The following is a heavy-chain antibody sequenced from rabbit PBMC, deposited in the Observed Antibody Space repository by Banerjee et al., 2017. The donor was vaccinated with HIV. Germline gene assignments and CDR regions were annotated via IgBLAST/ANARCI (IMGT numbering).Heavy chain of an antibody. CDR1: GFTLSSYW. CDR2: IDGGSSGST. D-gene: IGHD4-1*01. V-gene: IGHV1S45*01. Sequence: QEQLVESGGGLVQPGGSLTLSCKASGFTLSSYWMCWVRQAPGKGLEWIGCIDGGSSGSTWYASWAKGRFTISKTSSTTVTLQMTSLTAADTATYFCAKDSYYASGWGAFDLWGPGTLVTVS. J-gene: IGHJ4*01. CDR3: AKDSYYASGWGAFDL.